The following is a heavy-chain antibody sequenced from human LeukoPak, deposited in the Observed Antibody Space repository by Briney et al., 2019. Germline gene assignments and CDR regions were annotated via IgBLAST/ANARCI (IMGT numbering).Heavy chain of an antibody. CDR2: IYYSGST. V-gene: IGHV4-30-4*01. D-gene: IGHD4-17*01. J-gene: IGHJ4*02. Sequence: SETLSLTCTVSGVSISSGDYYWSWIRQPPGKGLEWIGYIYYSGSTYYNPSLKSRVTISVDTSKNQFSLKLSSVTAADTAVYYCARLTTVTTGHDYWGQGTLVTVSS. CDR1: GVSISSGDYY. CDR3: ARLTTVTTGHDY.